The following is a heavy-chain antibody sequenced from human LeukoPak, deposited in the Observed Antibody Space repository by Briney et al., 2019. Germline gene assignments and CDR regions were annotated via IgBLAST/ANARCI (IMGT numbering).Heavy chain of an antibody. CDR1: GYSISSGYY. V-gene: IGHV4-38-2*02. J-gene: IGHJ4*02. Sequence: SETLSLTCTVSGYSISSGYYWGWIRQPPGKGLEWIGSIYHSGSTYYNPSLKSRVTISVDASKNQFSLKLSSVTAADTAVYYCARGSADLDCWGQGTLVTVSS. CDR3: ARGSADLDC. CDR2: IYHSGST.